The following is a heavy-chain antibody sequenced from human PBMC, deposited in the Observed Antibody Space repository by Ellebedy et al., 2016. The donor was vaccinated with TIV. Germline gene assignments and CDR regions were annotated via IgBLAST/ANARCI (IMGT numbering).Heavy chain of an antibody. D-gene: IGHD6-13*01. J-gene: IGHJ4*02. CDR1: GFTLSSHD. CDR2: IGSAGDT. V-gene: IGHV3-13*01. Sequence: GESLKIPCAAPGFTLSSHDMHWGRQGTGKGLEWVSAIGSAGDTSYSGSVKGRFTISRENGKNSVYLQMNRLRAEDTAVYYCARASAGLDYWGQGTLVTVSS. CDR3: ARASAGLDY.